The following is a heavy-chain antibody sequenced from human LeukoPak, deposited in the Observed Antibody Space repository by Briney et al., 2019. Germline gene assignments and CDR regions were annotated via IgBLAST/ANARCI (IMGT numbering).Heavy chain of an antibody. CDR2: IYTSGST. Sequence: SETLALTCTVSGGTISSYYLGWIRQPPGKGLEWIGYIYTSGSTNYNPSLKSRVTISGDKSKNQFSLQLSSVTAADTAVYYCARDFTWNYWTDAFDIWGQGTMVTVSS. CDR1: GGTISSYY. D-gene: IGHD1-7*01. V-gene: IGHV4-59*01. CDR3: ARDFTWNYWTDAFDI. J-gene: IGHJ3*02.